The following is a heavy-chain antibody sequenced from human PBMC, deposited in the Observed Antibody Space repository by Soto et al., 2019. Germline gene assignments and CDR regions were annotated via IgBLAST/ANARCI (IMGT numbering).Heavy chain of an antibody. CDR2: IFSNDEK. Sequence: QVTLKESGPVLVKPTETLTLTCTVSGFSLSNARMGVSWIRQPPGKALEWLAHIFSNDEKSYSTSLKSRLTISKDTSTNRVVLPMTNMDHVDTATYYYAGRRQTPYYYYGMDVWGQGTTVTVSS. V-gene: IGHV2-26*01. CDR1: GFSLSNARMG. CDR3: AGRRQTPYYYYGMDV. J-gene: IGHJ6*02.